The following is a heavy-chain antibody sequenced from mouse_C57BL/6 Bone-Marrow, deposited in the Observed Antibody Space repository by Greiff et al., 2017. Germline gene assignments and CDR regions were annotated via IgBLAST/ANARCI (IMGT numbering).Heavy chain of an antibody. CDR3: ARAYYGSSSYYFDY. V-gene: IGHV5-4*01. D-gene: IGHD1-1*01. CDR1: GFTFSSYA. Sequence: EVHLVESGGGLVKPGGSLKLSCAASGFTFSSYAMSWVRQTPEKRLEWVATISDGGSYTYYPDNVKGRFTISRDNAKNNLYLQMSHLKSEDTAMYYCARAYYGSSSYYFDYWGQGTTLTVSS. J-gene: IGHJ2*01. CDR2: ISDGGSYT.